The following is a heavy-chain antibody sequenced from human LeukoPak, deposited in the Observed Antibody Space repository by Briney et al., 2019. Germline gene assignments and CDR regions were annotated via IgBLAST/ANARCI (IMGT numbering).Heavy chain of an antibody. J-gene: IGHJ4*02. CDR1: GFTFSSYA. CDR2: ISSNGGST. V-gene: IGHV3-64*01. CDR3: AGGGPYYYDSSGSYY. Sequence: PGGSLRLSRAASGFTFSSYAMHWVRQAPGKGLEYVSAISSNGGSTYYANSVKGRFTISRDNSKNTLYLQMGSLRAEDMAVYYCAGGGPYYYDSSGSYYWGQGTLVTVSS. D-gene: IGHD3-22*01.